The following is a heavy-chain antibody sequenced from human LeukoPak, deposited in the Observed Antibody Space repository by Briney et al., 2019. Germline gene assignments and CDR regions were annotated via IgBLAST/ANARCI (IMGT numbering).Heavy chain of an antibody. V-gene: IGHV3-7*01. CDR3: AKYGSGRSLRD. CDR2: LKQDGSGK. CDR1: GFTLSNYW. J-gene: IGHJ4*02. D-gene: IGHD6-19*01. Sequence: PGGSLRLSCAASGFTLSNYWMSWVRQAPGKGLEWVANLKQDGSGKYYVDSAKGRFTISRDNAKNSLYLQMNSLRVEDTAVYYCAKYGSGRSLRDWGQGTLVTVSS.